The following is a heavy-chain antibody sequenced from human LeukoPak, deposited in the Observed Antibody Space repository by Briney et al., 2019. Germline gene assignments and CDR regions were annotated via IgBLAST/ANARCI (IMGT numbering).Heavy chain of an antibody. CDR3: ARDRLGYCSGGSCQMA. J-gene: IGHJ5*02. D-gene: IGHD2-15*01. V-gene: IGHV4-30-4*01. Sequence: SQTLSLTCTVSGGSISSGAYYWRWIRQPPGKGLEWIGYIYYSGRTYYNPSLKSRVTISVDTSKNQFSLKLSSVTAADTAVYYCARDRLGYCSGGSCQMAWGQGTLVTVSS. CDR1: GGSISSGAYY. CDR2: IYYSGRT.